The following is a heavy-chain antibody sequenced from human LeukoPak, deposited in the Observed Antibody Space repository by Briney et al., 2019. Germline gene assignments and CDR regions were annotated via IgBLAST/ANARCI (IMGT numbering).Heavy chain of an antibody. CDR2: IYPGDSDT. D-gene: IGHD5-12*01. Sequence: GESLKISCKGSGYSFTSYWIGWVRQMPGKGLEWMGIIYPGDSDTRYSPSFQGQVTISADKSISTAYLQWSSLKASDTAMYYCARLYGGYDALYYYYYMDVWGKGTTVTVSS. CDR1: GYSFTSYW. V-gene: IGHV5-51*03. CDR3: ARLYGGYDALYYYYYMDV. J-gene: IGHJ6*03.